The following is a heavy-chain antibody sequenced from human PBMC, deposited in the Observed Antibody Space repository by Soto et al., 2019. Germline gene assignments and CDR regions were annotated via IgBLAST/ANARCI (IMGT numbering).Heavy chain of an antibody. V-gene: IGHV4-4*02. CDR2: IYHSGST. J-gene: IGHJ6*02. D-gene: IGHD2-2*01. CDR1: GGSISSSNW. Sequence: SETLSLTCAVSGGSISSSNWWSWVRQPPGKGLEAMGEIYHSGSTKYHRSLKSRVTISVDKSKNQFSLKLSSVTAADTGVYYCAIRSLVNYGMDVWGPGTTVTVSS. CDR3: AIRSLVNYGMDV.